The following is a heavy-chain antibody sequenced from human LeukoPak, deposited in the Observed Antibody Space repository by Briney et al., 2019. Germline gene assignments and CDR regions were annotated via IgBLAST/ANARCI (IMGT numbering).Heavy chain of an antibody. Sequence: PGGSLRLSCAASGFTFSGSAMHWVRQASGKGLEWVGRIRSKANRYATAYAASVKGRFTISRDDSKNTAYLQMNSLKTEDTAVYYCTRHNRYSGVFDYWGQGTLVTVSS. CDR1: GFTFSGSA. J-gene: IGHJ4*02. CDR3: TRHNRYSGVFDY. V-gene: IGHV3-73*01. CDR2: IRSKANRYAT. D-gene: IGHD3-10*01.